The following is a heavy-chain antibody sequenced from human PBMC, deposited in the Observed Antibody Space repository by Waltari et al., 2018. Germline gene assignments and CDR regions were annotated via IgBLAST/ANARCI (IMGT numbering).Heavy chain of an antibody. J-gene: IGHJ5*01. D-gene: IGHD3-10*01. CDR2: MYYRGSS. V-gene: IGHV4-39*01. Sequence: QLQLQESGPGLVKPSETLSLTCSVSGDSVTSGSYYWGWIRQPPRKGLEWIGIMYYRGSSYSNPALKRRVTISVDTSKNQFSLKLSSVAAADTAVYYCARAFGSGSYAWFDSWGQGTLVTVSS. CDR1: GDSVTSGSYY. CDR3: ARAFGSGSYAWFDS.